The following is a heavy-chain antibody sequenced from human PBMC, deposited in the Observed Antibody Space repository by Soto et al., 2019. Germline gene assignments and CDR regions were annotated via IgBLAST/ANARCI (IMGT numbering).Heavy chain of an antibody. CDR2: ISSSGSSI. D-gene: IGHD2-15*01. Sequence: GGSLRLSCTASGFTSNTYSMNWVRQAPGQGLEWLSYISSSGSSISYRDSVRGRFTISRDNAKNSLYLQMDSLGAEDTAVYYCARSRYNEYWGQGALVTVSS. J-gene: IGHJ4*02. CDR1: GFTSNTYS. CDR3: ARSRYNEY. V-gene: IGHV3-48*01.